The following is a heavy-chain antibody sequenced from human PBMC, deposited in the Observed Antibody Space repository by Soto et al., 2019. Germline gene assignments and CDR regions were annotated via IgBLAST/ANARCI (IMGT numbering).Heavy chain of an antibody. CDR3: ARGFEQWLVRDYYYGMDV. CDR2: IGTAGDT. Sequence: GGFLRLSCAASGFTFSSYDMHWVRQATGKGLEWVSAIGTAGDTYYPGSVKGRFTISRENAKNSLYLQMNSLRAEDTAVYYCARGFEQWLVRDYYYGMDVWGQGTTVTVSS. V-gene: IGHV3-13*01. CDR1: GFTFSSYD. J-gene: IGHJ6*02. D-gene: IGHD6-19*01.